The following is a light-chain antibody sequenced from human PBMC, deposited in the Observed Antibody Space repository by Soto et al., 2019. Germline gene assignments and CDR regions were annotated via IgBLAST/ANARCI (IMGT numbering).Light chain of an antibody. CDR1: QSVGTK. CDR3: QQYASWLWT. Sequence: IVMTQSPATLSVSPGERANLSCRASQSVGTKLAWYQQTPGQAPRLLIYGASNRATGVPARISGSVSGTEFTLTIASLQSEDFAVYYCQQYASWLWTFGQGNKVEIK. J-gene: IGKJ1*01. V-gene: IGKV3-15*01. CDR2: GAS.